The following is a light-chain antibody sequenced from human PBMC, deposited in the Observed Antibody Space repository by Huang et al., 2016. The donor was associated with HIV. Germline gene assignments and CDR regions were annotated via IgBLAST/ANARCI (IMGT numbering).Light chain of an antibody. CDR1: QSVYCN. Sequence: EIVMTQSPVTLSVSPGERATLSCRASQSVYCNLACYQQQPGQAPSLLTYGASARATGVPARFSGSGYGTEFTLNISSLQSEDLAVYYCQQYNNWPPITFGQGTRLEIK. CDR3: QQYNNWPPIT. V-gene: IGKV3-15*01. CDR2: GAS. J-gene: IGKJ5*01.